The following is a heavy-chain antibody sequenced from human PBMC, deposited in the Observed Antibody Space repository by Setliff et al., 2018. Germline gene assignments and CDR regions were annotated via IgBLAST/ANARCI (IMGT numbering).Heavy chain of an antibody. CDR3: ASYCSSTSCPFDY. V-gene: IGHV3-33*08. CDR2: IWYDGTNK. CDR1: GFTFNTYW. J-gene: IGHJ4*02. Sequence: LRLSCAASGFTFNTYWMTWVRQAPGKGLEWVAVIWYDGTNKYYADSVKGRFTISRDNSKNTLYLQMNSLRAEDTAVYYCASYCSSTSCPFDYWGQGTLVTVSS. D-gene: IGHD2-2*01.